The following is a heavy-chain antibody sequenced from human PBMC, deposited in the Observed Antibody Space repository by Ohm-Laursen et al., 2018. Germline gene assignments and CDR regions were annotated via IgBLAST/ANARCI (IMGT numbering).Heavy chain of an antibody. CDR1: GYTFTAYY. D-gene: IGHD3-16*01. Sequence: ASVKVSCKASGYTFTAYYMHWVRQAPGQGLEWMGWIKPNSGGTNYAQKFQGRVTMTRDTSISTDYMEVSSLTSDDTAVYYCARFGVNHGMDVWGQGTTVTDSS. J-gene: IGHJ6*02. CDR2: IKPNSGGT. CDR3: ARFGVNHGMDV. V-gene: IGHV1-2*02.